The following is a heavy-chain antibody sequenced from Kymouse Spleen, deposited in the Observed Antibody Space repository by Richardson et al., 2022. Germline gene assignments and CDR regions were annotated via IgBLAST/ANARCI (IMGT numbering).Heavy chain of an antibody. CDR1: GGSISSGGYY. Sequence: QVQLQESGPGLVKPSQTLSLTCTVSGGSISSGGYYWSWIRQHPGKGLEWIGYIYYSGSTYYNPSLKSRVTISVDTSKNQFSLKLSSVTAADTAVYYCARDSTYYDILTGYYYYYYGMDVWGQGTTVTVSS. CDR2: IYYSGST. D-gene: IGHD3-9*01. J-gene: IGHJ6*02. V-gene: IGHV4-31*03. CDR3: ARDSTYYDILTGYYYYYYGMDV.